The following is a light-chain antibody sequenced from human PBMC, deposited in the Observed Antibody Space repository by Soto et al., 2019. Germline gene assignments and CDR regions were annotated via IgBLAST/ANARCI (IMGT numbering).Light chain of an antibody. Sequence: QPVLTQSSSASASLGSSVKLTCTLSSGHSSYIIAWHQQQPGKSPRYFMKLEGSGSYNKGSGVPDRFSGSSSGADRYLTISNLQSEYVGDYYCETWDSNNRWVFGGGTQLSVL. CDR1: SGHSSYI. CDR3: ETWDSNNRWV. J-gene: IGLJ3*02. CDR2: LEGSGSY. V-gene: IGLV4-60*03.